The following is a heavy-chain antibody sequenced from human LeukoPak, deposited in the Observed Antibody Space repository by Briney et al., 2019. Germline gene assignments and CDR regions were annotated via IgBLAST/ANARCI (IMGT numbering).Heavy chain of an antibody. CDR3: ARVEYSGWNLEY. J-gene: IGHJ4*02. V-gene: IGHV3-7*01. Sequence: GGSLRLSXAASGFTFRSYWMSWVRQAPGKGLEWVANINQGGSVQYYMDSVKGRFTISRDDAKNSLYVQMNSLRDEDTAVYYRARVEYSGWNLEYWGQGTLVTVSS. CDR2: INQGGSVQ. D-gene: IGHD5-12*01. CDR1: GFTFRSYW.